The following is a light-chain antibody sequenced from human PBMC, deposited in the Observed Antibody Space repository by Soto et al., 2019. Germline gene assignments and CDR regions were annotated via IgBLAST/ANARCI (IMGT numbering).Light chain of an antibody. Sequence: QSALTQPASVSGSPGQSIAISCTGSSSDVGSYNRVSWYQQHPAKAPKLIIYEDSERPSGVSNRFSGSKSGNTASLTISGLQAADEADYFCCSYAGSDIWVFGGGTKLTVL. CDR1: SSDVGSYNR. J-gene: IGLJ2*01. V-gene: IGLV2-23*01. CDR3: CSYAGSDIWV. CDR2: EDS.